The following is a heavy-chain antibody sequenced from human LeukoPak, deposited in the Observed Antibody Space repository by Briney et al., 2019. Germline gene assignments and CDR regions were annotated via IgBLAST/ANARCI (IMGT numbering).Heavy chain of an antibody. CDR3: ARGRRRAVAGSRLYYFDY. V-gene: IGHV4-34*01. CDR2: INHSGST. CDR1: GFTFSSYS. D-gene: IGHD6-19*01. J-gene: IGHJ4*02. Sequence: GSLRLSCAASGFTFSSYSMNWIRQPPGKGLEWVGEINHSGSTNYNPSLKSRVTISVDTSKNQFSLKLSSVTAADTAVYYCARGRRRAVAGSRLYYFDYWGQGTLVTVSS.